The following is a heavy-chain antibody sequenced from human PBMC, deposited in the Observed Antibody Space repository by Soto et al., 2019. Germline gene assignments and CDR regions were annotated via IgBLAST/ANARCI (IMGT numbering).Heavy chain of an antibody. J-gene: IGHJ4*02. Sequence: VSMTVSCPSSVYPFPRDYMQCVRQPPGQGLEWMGIINPSGGSTSYAQKFQGRVTMTRDTSTSTVYMELSSLRSEDTALYYCARVRRSSGYYYGYWGQGNPVTGSA. D-gene: IGHD3-22*01. CDR3: ARVRRSSGYYYGY. CDR2: INPSGGST. CDR1: VYPFPRDY. V-gene: IGHV1-46*01.